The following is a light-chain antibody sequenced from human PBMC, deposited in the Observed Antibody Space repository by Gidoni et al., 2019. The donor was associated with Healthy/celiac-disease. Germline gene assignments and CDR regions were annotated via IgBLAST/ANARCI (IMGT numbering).Light chain of an antibody. CDR3: QQSDSTPYT. V-gene: IGKV1-39*01. CDR1: QSISSY. J-gene: IGKJ2*01. CDR2: AAS. Sequence: DIQMTKSPSSLSASVGDRVTITCRASQSISSYLNWYQQKPGKAPKLLIYAASSLQSGVPSRFSGSGSVTDFTLTISSLQPEDFATYYCQQSDSTPYTFGQGTKLEIK.